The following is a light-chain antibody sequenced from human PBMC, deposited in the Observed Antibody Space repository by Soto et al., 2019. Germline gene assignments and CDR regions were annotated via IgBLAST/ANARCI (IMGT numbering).Light chain of an antibody. V-gene: IGKV3-20*01. Sequence: VMTQSPATLSLSLGERATLSCRASQSVNSKLAWYQQKPGRAPRLLIYGASSRATGIPDRFSGSGSGTDFTLTISRLEPEDFAVYYCQQYGSSRTFAQGTKVDIK. CDR3: QQYGSSRT. J-gene: IGKJ1*01. CDR1: QSVNSK. CDR2: GAS.